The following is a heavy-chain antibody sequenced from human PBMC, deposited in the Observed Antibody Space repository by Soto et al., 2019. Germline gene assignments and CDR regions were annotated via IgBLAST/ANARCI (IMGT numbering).Heavy chain of an antibody. D-gene: IGHD5-18*01. CDR3: ARHPRIQLWLPHYGMDV. J-gene: IGHJ6*02. V-gene: IGHV1-46*01. Sequence: ASVKVSCKASGYTFTSYYMHWVRQAPGQGLEWMGIINPSGGSTSYAQKFQGRVTMTRDTSTSTVYMELSSLRSEDTAMYYCARHPRIQLWLPHYGMDVWGQGTTVTVSS. CDR1: GYTFTSYY. CDR2: INPSGGST.